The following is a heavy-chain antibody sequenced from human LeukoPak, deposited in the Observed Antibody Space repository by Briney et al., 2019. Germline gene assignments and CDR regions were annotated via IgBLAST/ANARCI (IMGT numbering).Heavy chain of an antibody. CDR2: IYYSGST. D-gene: IGHD3-22*01. J-gene: IGHJ3*02. CDR1: GGSISSSSYY. Sequence: SETLSLTCTVSGGSISSSSYYWGWIRQPPGKGLEWIGSIYYSGSTYYNPSLKSRVTISVDTSKNQFSLKLSSVTAADTAVYYCAGHYYDSSGYMKGAFDIWGQGTMVTVSS. CDR3: AGHYYDSSGYMKGAFDI. V-gene: IGHV4-39*01.